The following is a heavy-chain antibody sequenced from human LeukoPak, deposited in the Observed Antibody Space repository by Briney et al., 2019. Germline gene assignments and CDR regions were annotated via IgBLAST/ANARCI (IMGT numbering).Heavy chain of an antibody. V-gene: IGHV1-18*01. J-gene: IGHJ4*02. Sequence: WASVKVSCKASGYTFTSYGISWVRPAPGQGLEWMGWISAYNGNTNYAQKLQGRVTMTTDTSTSTAYMELRSLRSDDTAVYYCARQLTYYDFWSGYLGSADYWGQGTLVTVSS. CDR3: ARQLTYYDFWSGYLGSADY. CDR2: ISAYNGNT. D-gene: IGHD3-3*01. CDR1: GYTFTSYG.